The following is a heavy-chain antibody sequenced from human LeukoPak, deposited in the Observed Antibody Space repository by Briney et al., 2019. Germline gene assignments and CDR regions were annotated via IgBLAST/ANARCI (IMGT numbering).Heavy chain of an antibody. CDR2: INHSGST. J-gene: IGHJ5*02. V-gene: IGHV4-34*01. CDR3: ARGLGYYDILTGCNWFDP. D-gene: IGHD3-9*01. Sequence: SETLSLTCAVYGGSFSGYYWSWIRQPPGKGLEWIGEINHSGSTNYNPSLKSRVTISVDTFKNQFSLKLSSVTAADTAVYYCARGLGYYDILTGCNWFDPWGQGTLVTVSS. CDR1: GGSFSGYY.